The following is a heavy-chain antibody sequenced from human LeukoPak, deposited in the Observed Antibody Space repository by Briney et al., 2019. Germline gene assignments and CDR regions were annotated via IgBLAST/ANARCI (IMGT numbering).Heavy chain of an antibody. CDR1: GGSISSYY. Sequence: SETLSLTCTVSGGSISSYYWSWIRQPPGKGLEWIGYIYYSGSTNYNHSLKSRVTISVDTSKNQFSLKLSSVTAADTAVYYCARSYSSSNDWFDPWGQGTLVTVSS. J-gene: IGHJ5*02. V-gene: IGHV4-59*01. CDR2: IYYSGST. CDR3: ARSYSSSNDWFDP. D-gene: IGHD6-6*01.